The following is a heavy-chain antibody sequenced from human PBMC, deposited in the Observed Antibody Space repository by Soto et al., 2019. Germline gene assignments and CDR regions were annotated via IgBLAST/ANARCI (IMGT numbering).Heavy chain of an antibody. V-gene: IGHV4-59*08. CDR1: GGSISSYY. CDR2: IYYSGST. CDR3: ARRSLWFGELSLYFDY. Sequence: SETLSLTCTVSGGSISSYYWSWIRQPPGKGLEWIGYIYYSGSTNYNPSLKSRVTISVDTSKNQFSLKLSSVTAADTAVYYCARRSLWFGELSLYFDYWGQGTLVTAPQ. D-gene: IGHD3-10*01. J-gene: IGHJ4*02.